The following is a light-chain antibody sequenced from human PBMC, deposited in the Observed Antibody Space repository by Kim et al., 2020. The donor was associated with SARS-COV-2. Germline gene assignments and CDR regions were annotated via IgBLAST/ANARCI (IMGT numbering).Light chain of an antibody. Sequence: ALGQTVRITCQGDSLRSYYASWYQQKPGQAPVLVIYDKNNRPSGIPDRFSGSSSGNTASLTITGAQAEDEADYYCNSRDSSVNHLVFGGGTQLTVL. CDR3: NSRDSSVNHLV. CDR1: SLRSYY. CDR2: DKN. V-gene: IGLV3-19*01. J-gene: IGLJ3*02.